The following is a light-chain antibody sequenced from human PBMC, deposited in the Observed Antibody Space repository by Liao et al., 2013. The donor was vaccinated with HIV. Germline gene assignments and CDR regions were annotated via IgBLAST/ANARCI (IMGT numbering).Light chain of an antibody. Sequence: SLELAQPPSVSVSPGQTASITCSGDKLGDKYASWYQQRPGQSPLLVIFQDNQRPSGIPERFFGSNSGNTATLTISGTQPVDEADYYCYSVTDSLGVFGGGTKLTVL. CDR2: QDN. V-gene: IGLV3-1*01. J-gene: IGLJ3*02. CDR1: KLGDKY. CDR3: YSVTDSLGV.